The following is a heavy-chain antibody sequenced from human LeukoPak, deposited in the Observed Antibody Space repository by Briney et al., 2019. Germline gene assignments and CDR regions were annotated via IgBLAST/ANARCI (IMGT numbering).Heavy chain of an antibody. J-gene: IGHJ4*02. CDR1: GGSISSGGYC. Sequence: SETLSLTCTVSGGSISSGGYCWSWIRQPPGKGLEWIGYIYHSGSTYYNPSLKSRVTISVDRSKNQFSLKLSSVTAADTAVYYCASRYSGSYYTFGDYWGQGTLVTVSS. CDR2: IYHSGST. CDR3: ASRYSGSYYTFGDY. D-gene: IGHD1-26*01. V-gene: IGHV4-30-2*01.